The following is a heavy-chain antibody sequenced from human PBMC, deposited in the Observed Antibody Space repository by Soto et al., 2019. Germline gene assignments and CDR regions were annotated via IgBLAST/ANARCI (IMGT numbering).Heavy chain of an antibody. CDR1: GYTFTDYG. Sequence: QVPLVQSGAEVKEPGASVKVSCKASGYTFTDYGISWVRQAPGQGLEWMGWISPYTGDTKYLQRLQGRVTVTADTSTSTAYMEVRSLRYDDTAVYYCAKTGAWNWFDPWGQGTLVTVSS. CDR3: AKTGAWNWFDP. J-gene: IGHJ5*02. V-gene: IGHV1-18*01. CDR2: ISPYTGDT.